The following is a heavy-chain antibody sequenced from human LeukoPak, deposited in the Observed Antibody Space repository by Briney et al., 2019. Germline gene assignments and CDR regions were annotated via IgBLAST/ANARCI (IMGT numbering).Heavy chain of an antibody. D-gene: IGHD3/OR15-3a*01. Sequence: PGGSLILSCAASGFTFSDYSMNWVRQTPGRGLEWVSSISPSGRSISYADSVKGRFTISRDNAKNSLYLQMSSLRAEDTAVYYCASFRTGYSYYFDYWGQGILVTVSS. CDR2: ISPSGRSI. CDR3: ASFRTGYSYYFDY. CDR1: GFTFSDYS. V-gene: IGHV3-21*01. J-gene: IGHJ4*02.